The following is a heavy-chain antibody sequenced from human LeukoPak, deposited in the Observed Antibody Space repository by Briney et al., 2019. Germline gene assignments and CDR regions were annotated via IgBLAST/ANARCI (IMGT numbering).Heavy chain of an antibody. CDR1: GGYISSYY. J-gene: IGHJ3*01. CDR2: IYYSGST. V-gene: IGHV4-39*07. Sequence: SETLSLTCTVSGGYISSYYWGWIRQPPGKGLEWIGSIYYSGSTYYNPSLRSQVSISIDMSRNQFSLKFNYMTAADTAVYYCARQVATKGEWAFDVWGQGTMVTVSS. CDR3: ARQVATKGEWAFDV. D-gene: IGHD5-12*01.